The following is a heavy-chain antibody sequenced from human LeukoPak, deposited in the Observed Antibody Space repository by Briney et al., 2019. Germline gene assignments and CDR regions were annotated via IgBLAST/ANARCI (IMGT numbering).Heavy chain of an antibody. Sequence: SETLSLTCAVYGGSFSGYYWSWIRQPPGKGLEWIGEINHSGSTNYNPSLKSRVTISVDTSKNQFSLKLSSVTAADTAVYYCARQGRYNWNYAPYYWGQGTLVTVSS. CDR2: INHSGST. J-gene: IGHJ4*02. V-gene: IGHV4-34*01. CDR3: ARQGRYNWNYAPYY. D-gene: IGHD1-7*01. CDR1: GGSFSGYY.